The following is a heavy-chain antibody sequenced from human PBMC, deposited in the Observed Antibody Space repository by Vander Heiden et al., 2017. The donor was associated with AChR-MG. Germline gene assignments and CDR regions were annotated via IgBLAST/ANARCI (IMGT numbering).Heavy chain of an antibody. CDR2: IYYSGST. V-gene: IGHV4-39*01. J-gene: IGHJ4*02. CDR3: ARGLPYAAVAAAGTYALFDY. CDR1: GGPISSCSYY. D-gene: IGHD6-13*01. Sequence: QLQLQESGPGLVKTSETLSLTCTVSGGPISSCSYYWGWIRQPPGKGLEWSGSIYYSGSTYYNPSLKSRVTISVDTSKNQSSLKLSSVTAADTAVYYCARGLPYAAVAAAGTYALFDYWGQGTLVTVSS.